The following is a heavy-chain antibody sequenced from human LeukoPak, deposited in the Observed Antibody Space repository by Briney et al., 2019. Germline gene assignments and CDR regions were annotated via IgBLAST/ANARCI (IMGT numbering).Heavy chain of an antibody. CDR2: ISYDGSNK. D-gene: IGHD2-21*02. CDR1: GFTFSGNG. Sequence: PGKSLRLSCAASGFTFSGNGMHWVRQALGKGLEWVAVISYDGSNKYYADSVKGRFTISRDNSKNTLYLQMNSLRAEDTAVYYCAKAGPGGVVTPNWFDPWGQGTLVTVSS. V-gene: IGHV3-30*18. J-gene: IGHJ5*02. CDR3: AKAGPGGVVTPNWFDP.